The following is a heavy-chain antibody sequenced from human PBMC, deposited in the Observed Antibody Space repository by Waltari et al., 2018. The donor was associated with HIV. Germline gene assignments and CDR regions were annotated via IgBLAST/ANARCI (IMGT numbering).Heavy chain of an antibody. Sequence: EVRLVGSGGDLVKPGGSLRLSCPASGFTFTDIWMSWVRQAPGKGLEWVGRIKSKTHGETTDYAAPVKGRFSLSRDDSKNTLYLQMNSLKTEDTAVYYCTTDLGGYNVDYWGQGTLVTVSS. J-gene: IGHJ4*02. D-gene: IGHD5-12*01. CDR3: TTDLGGYNVDY. CDR2: IKSKTHGETT. CDR1: GFTFTDIW. V-gene: IGHV3-15*01.